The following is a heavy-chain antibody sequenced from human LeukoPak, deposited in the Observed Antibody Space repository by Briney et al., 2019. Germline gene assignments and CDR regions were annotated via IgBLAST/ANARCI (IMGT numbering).Heavy chain of an antibody. CDR1: GGSISSYY. J-gene: IGHJ5*02. CDR2: IYYSGST. CDR3: ARDRTLYYENWFDP. Sequence: PSETLSLTCTVSGGSISSYYWSWIRQPPGKGLEWIGYIYYSGSTNYNPSLKSRVTISVDTSKNQFSLKLSSVTAADTAVYYCARDRTLYYENWFDPWGQGTLVTVSS. V-gene: IGHV4-59*01. D-gene: IGHD3-3*01.